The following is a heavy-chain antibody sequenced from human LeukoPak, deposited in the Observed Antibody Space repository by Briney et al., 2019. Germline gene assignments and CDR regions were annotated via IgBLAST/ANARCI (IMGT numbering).Heavy chain of an antibody. Sequence: PGGSLRLSCAASGFTFTSFAMTWVRQAPGKGLEWVSTIGGRAGSTDYADSVKGRFTISRDNSKNTLYLQMNNLRTEDTAVYYCAKDRDIILMGHGIDVWGQGATVTVSS. CDR2: IGGRAGST. CDR1: GFTFTSFA. V-gene: IGHV3-23*01. CDR3: AKDRDIILMGHGIDV. J-gene: IGHJ6*02. D-gene: IGHD3-10*01.